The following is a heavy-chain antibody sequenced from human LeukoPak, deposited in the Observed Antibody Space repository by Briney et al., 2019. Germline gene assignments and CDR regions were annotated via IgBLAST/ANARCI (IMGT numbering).Heavy chain of an antibody. V-gene: IGHV3-23*01. J-gene: IGHJ4*02. CDR1: GFTFSSYG. D-gene: IGHD3-10*01. CDR2: ISGSGGST. Sequence: GGTLRLSCAASGFTFSSYGMSWVRQAPGKGLEWVSAISGSGGSTYYADSVKGRFTISRDNSKNTLYLQMNSLRAEDTAVYYCAKEGLWFGESIDYWGQGTLVTVSS. CDR3: AKEGLWFGESIDY.